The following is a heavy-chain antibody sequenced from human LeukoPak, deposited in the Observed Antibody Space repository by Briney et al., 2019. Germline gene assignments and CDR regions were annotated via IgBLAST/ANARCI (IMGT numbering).Heavy chain of an antibody. D-gene: IGHD6-6*01. CDR3: ARVRPPMHIAARPFYMDV. Sequence: SETLSLTCAVYGGSFSGYYWSWIRQPPGKGLEWIGEINHSGSTNYNPSLKSRVTISVDTSKNQFSLKLSSVTAADTAVYYCARVRPPMHIAARPFYMDVWGKGTTVTVSS. V-gene: IGHV4-34*01. CDR2: INHSGST. J-gene: IGHJ6*03. CDR1: GGSFSGYY.